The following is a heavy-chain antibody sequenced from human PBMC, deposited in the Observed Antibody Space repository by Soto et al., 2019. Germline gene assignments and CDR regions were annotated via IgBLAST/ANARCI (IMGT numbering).Heavy chain of an antibody. D-gene: IGHD3-22*01. CDR2: ISGSGGST. Sequence: EVQLLESGGGLVQPGGSLRLSCAASGFTFSSYAMSWVRQAPGQGLEWVSAISGSGGSTYYADSVKGRFTISRDNSKNTLYLQMSSLGDEDTAVYYCAKAGRDYYDRSGYYSAYYYYYYGMDVWGQGTTVTVSS. J-gene: IGHJ6*02. CDR1: GFTFSSYA. V-gene: IGHV3-23*01. CDR3: AKAGRDYYDRSGYYSAYYYYYYGMDV.